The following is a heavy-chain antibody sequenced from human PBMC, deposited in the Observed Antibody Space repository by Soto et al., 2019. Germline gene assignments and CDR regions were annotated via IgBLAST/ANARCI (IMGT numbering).Heavy chain of an antibody. CDR1: GFSFTNFA. D-gene: IGHD2-21*02. Sequence: PVGSLGLSCSASGFSFTNFAMSWVRQAPGKGLEWVAGIGASGDITWYADSVKGRLSISRDNSKNTLYLQLNSLRFEDTAVYYCAKDDFTDRGDDYFDYWGPGTLVTVSS. CDR3: AKDDFTDRGDDYFDY. J-gene: IGHJ4*02. CDR2: IGASGDIT. V-gene: IGHV3-23*01.